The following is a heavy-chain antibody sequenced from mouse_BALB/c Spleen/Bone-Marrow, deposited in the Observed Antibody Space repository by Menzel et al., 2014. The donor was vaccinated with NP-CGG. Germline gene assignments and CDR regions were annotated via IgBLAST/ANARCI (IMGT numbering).Heavy chain of an antibody. CDR1: GYTFRSYW. D-gene: IGHD2-14*01. V-gene: IGHV1-9*01. J-gene: IGHJ4*01. Sequence: VQLQQSGAELMKPGASVKISCKATGYTFRSYWIEWVKQRPGHGLEWIGEILPGSGSTKYSEKFKGKATSTADTSSNTAYMQLSSLTSEDSAVYYCARGGVRRGDYAMDYWGQGASVTVSS. CDR2: ILPGSGST. CDR3: ARGGVRRGDYAMDY.